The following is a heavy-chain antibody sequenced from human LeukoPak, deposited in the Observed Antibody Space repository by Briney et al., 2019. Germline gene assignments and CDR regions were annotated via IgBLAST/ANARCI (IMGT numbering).Heavy chain of an antibody. D-gene: IGHD6-13*01. V-gene: IGHV4-34*01. Sequence: SETLSLTCAVYGVSFSGYYWRWIRQPPGKGLEWIGEINHSGSTNYNPSLKSRVTISVDTSKTQFSLKLSSVTAADTAVYYCARAAAGAYNWFDPWGQGTLVTVSS. CDR3: ARAAAGAYNWFDP. CDR1: GVSFSGYY. CDR2: INHSGST. J-gene: IGHJ5*02.